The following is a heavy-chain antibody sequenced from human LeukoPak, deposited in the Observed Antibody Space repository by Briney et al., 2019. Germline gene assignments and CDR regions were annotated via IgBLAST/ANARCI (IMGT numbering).Heavy chain of an antibody. V-gene: IGHV3-53*01. J-gene: IGHJ1*01. D-gene: IGHD4-17*01. CDR3: ARGYGDPGYFQH. Sequence: GGSLRLSCAASGFTVSSNYMSWVRQAPGKGLEWVSVIYSGGSTYSADSVRGRFTISRDNSKNTLYLQMNSLRAEDTAVYYCARGYGDPGYFQHWGQGTLVTVSS. CDR1: GFTVSSNY. CDR2: IYSGGST.